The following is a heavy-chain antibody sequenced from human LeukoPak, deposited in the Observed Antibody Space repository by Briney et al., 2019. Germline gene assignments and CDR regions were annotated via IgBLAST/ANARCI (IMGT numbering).Heavy chain of an antibody. CDR2: ISASGGTT. Sequence: PGGSLRLSCAASGFTFSTYAMSWVRQAPGKGLEGVSAISASGGTTYYADSVKGGFTISRDNSKNTVYLQINTLRAEDTAVYYCAKGSYGSPPRVDYWGQGTLVTVSS. CDR1: GFTFSTYA. J-gene: IGHJ4*02. D-gene: IGHD6-6*01. V-gene: IGHV3-23*01. CDR3: AKGSYGSPPRVDY.